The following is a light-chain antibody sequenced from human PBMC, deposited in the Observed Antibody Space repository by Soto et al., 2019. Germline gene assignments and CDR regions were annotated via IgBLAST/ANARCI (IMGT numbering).Light chain of an antibody. J-gene: IGKJ2*01. CDR1: QSLSGNY. CDR2: GAS. Sequence: EIVLTQSPGTLSLSPGERATLSCRASQSLSGNYLAWYQQKPGQPPRLLIYGASTRATGIPDRFSCSGSGTDFTLTISRLEPEDFAVYNCQQYGSSHMYTFGQGTKLEIK. CDR3: QQYGSSHMYT. V-gene: IGKV3-20*01.